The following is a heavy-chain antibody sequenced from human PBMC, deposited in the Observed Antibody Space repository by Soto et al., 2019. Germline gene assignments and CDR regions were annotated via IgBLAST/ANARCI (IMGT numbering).Heavy chain of an antibody. Sequence: SVKVSCKASGGTFSSYAISWVRQAPGQGLEWMGGIIPIFGTANYAQKFQGRVTITADESTSTAYMELSSLRSEDTAVYYCARAQDIRFLEWYFDYWGQGTLVTVSS. CDR1: GGTFSSYA. J-gene: IGHJ4*02. V-gene: IGHV1-69*13. CDR3: ARAQDIRFLEWYFDY. D-gene: IGHD3-3*01. CDR2: IIPIFGTA.